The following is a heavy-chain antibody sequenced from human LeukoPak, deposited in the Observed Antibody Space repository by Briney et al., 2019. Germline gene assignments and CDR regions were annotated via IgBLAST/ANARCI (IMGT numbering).Heavy chain of an antibody. V-gene: IGHV3-48*01. CDR2: ISSRSTTM. D-gene: IGHD1-14*01. CDR3: ASVHTNLGY. Sequence: GGSLRLSCAASGFTFSSYSMNWVRQAPGKGLEWVSYISSRSTTMYYADSVKGRFTISRDNAKNSLYLQMNSLRAEDTAIYYCASVHTNLGYWGQGTLVTVS. CDR1: GFTFSSYS. J-gene: IGHJ4*02.